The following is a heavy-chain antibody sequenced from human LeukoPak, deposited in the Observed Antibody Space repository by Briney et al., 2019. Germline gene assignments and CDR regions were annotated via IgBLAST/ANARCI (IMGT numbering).Heavy chain of an antibody. CDR1: GYSFSNYW. D-gene: IGHD3-10*01. Sequence: GESLKISRKASGYSFSNYWIGWVRQMPGKGLEWMGIVFPGDSDTRYSPSFQGQVTISADKSISTAYLQWSSLKASDTAIYYCAVPYGLGSYTFDYWGQGTLVTVSS. CDR2: VFPGDSDT. V-gene: IGHV5-51*01. CDR3: AVPYGLGSYTFDY. J-gene: IGHJ4*02.